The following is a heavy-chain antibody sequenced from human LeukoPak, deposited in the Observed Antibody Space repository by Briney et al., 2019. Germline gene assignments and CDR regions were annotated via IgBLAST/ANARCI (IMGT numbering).Heavy chain of an antibody. V-gene: IGHV1-18*01. D-gene: IGHD2-15*01. CDR1: GYTFTSYG. Sequence: ASVKVSCKASGYTFTSYGISWVRQAPGQGLKWMGWISAYNGNTNYAQKLQGRVTMTTDTSTSTAYVELRSLRSDDTAVYYCARDLIGLGYYFDYWGQGTLVTVSS. J-gene: IGHJ4*02. CDR3: ARDLIGLGYYFDY. CDR2: ISAYNGNT.